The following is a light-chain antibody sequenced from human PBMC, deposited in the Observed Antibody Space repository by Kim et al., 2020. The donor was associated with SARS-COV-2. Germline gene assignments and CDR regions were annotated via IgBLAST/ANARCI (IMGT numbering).Light chain of an antibody. V-gene: IGKV3-15*01. CDR3: QQYDNWPLT. CDR2: DVY. Sequence: VSPGGSAALTCRSSQSIGTMVAWYQQKPGQGPRRLIYDVYTRANGIAARFSGSGSGTEFTLNISSLQSDDFAIYDCQQYDNWPLTFGGGTKVDIK. CDR1: QSIGTM. J-gene: IGKJ4*01.